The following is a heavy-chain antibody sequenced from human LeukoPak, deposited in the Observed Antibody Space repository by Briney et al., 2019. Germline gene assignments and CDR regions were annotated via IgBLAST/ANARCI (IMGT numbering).Heavy chain of an antibody. CDR3: ARVGLGYCSGGSCPRRWFDP. V-gene: IGHV4-39*07. J-gene: IGHJ5*02. Sequence: SETLSLTCTVSGGSISSSSYYWGWIRQPPGKGLEWIGSIYYSGSTYYNPSLKSRVTISVDTSKNQFSLKLSSVTAADTAVYYCARVGLGYCSGGSCPRRWFDPWGQGTLVTVSS. D-gene: IGHD2-15*01. CDR1: GGSISSSSYY. CDR2: IYYSGST.